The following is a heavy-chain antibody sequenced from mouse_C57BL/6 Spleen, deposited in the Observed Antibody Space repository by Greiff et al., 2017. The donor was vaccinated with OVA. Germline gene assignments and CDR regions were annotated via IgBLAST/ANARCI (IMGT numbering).Heavy chain of an antibody. D-gene: IGHD1-1*01. CDR1: GYTFTSYW. J-gene: IGHJ1*03. CDR2: INPSNGGT. V-gene: IGHV1-53*01. Sequence: QVQLQQPGTELVKPGASVKLSCKASGYTFTSYWMHWVKPRPGQGLEWIGNINPSNGGTNYNEKFKSKATLTVDKSSSTAYMQLSSLTSEDSAVYYCARPSYGSSYWYFDVWGTGTTVTVSS. CDR3: ARPSYGSSYWYFDV.